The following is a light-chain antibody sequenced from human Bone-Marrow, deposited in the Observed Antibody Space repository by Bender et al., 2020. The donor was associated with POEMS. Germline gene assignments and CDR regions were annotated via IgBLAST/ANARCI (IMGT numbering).Light chain of an antibody. CDR2: SSH. Sequence: QSVLTQPPSASGTPGQRVTISCSGGSSNIGAHAVNWYQHLPGTAPKLLIHSSHRRPSEVPGRFSGSRSGNSAALAISGLQSEDGADYYCAVWDDSLNGWVFGGGTKLTVL. V-gene: IGLV1-44*01. CDR3: AVWDDSLNGWV. CDR1: SSNIGAHA. J-gene: IGLJ3*02.